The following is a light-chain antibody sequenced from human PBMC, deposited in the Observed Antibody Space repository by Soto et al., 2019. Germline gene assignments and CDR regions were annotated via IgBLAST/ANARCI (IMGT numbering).Light chain of an antibody. J-gene: IGLJ3*02. V-gene: IGLV4-69*01. CDR3: QAWGTGIWV. CDR1: SGHSNYD. Sequence: QTVVTQSPSASASLGASVKLTCTLSSGHSNYDIVWRQQQPEKGPRYLMKLSSDGSHTKGDGIPDRFSGSSSGAERYLTISSLQSEDEADYYCQAWGTGIWVFGGGTKVTVL. CDR2: LSSDGSH.